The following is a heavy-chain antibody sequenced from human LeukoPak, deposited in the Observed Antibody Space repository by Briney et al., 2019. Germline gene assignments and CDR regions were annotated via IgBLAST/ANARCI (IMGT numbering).Heavy chain of an antibody. J-gene: IGHJ5*02. Sequence: GGSLRLSCGASGFTFSSYSMNWVRQAPGKGLEWVSSISSSSSYIYYADSVKGRFTISRDNAKNSLYLQMNSLRAEDTAVYYCARGVVGATDWFDPWGQGTLVTVSS. CDR1: GFTFSSYS. CDR3: ARGVVGATDWFDP. V-gene: IGHV3-21*01. CDR2: ISSSSSYI. D-gene: IGHD1-26*01.